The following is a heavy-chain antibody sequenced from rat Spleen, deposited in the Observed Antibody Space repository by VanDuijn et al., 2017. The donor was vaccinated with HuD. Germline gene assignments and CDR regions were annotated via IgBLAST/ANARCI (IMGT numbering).Heavy chain of an antibody. D-gene: IGHD1-8*01. J-gene: IGHJ1*01. CDR1: GFTFRDYN. CDR3: ASPVGGYFDF. Sequence: EVQLVESGGGLVQPGRSLKLSCAASGFTFRDYNMAWVRQAPKKGLEWVATIIYDGGRTFYRDSVKGRFTASRDNAKRTLYLRLGSLRSEDTATYYCASPVGGYFDFWGPGTMVTVSS. V-gene: IGHV5S10*01. CDR2: IIYDGGRT.